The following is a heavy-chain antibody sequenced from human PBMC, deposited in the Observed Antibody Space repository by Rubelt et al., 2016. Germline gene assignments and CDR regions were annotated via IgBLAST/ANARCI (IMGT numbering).Heavy chain of an antibody. J-gene: IGHJ4*02. V-gene: IGHV3-74*01. Sequence: GGGLVKPGGSLRLSCAASGFTFSSYSMNWVRQAPGKGLVWVSRINSDGSSTSYADSVKGRFTISRDNAKNTLYLQMNSLRAEDTAVYYCARGSIAAPLHYWGQGTLVTVSS. D-gene: IGHD6-6*01. CDR3: ARGSIAAPLHY. CDR1: GFTFSSYS. CDR2: INSDGSST.